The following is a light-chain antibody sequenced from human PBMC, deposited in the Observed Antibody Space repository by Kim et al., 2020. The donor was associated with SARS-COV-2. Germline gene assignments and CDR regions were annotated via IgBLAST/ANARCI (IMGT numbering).Light chain of an antibody. CDR3: SSYTSSSSVV. V-gene: IGLV2-14*01. CDR2: DVS. Sequence: QSALTQPDYVSGSPGQSITISCTGTSSDVGGYNYVSWYQQHPGKAPKLMIYDVSKRPSGVSNRFSGSKSGNTASLTISELQAEDEADYYCSSYTSSSSVVFGGGTQLTVL. J-gene: IGLJ2*01. CDR1: SSDVGGYNY.